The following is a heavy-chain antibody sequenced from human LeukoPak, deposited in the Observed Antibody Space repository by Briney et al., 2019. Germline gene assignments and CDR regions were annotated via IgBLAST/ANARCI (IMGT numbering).Heavy chain of an antibody. Sequence: SETLSLTCTVSGGSISSYYWSWIRQSPGKGLEWIGYIFYSGSTNYSPSLKSRVTISVDASKNQFSLKLSSVTAADTAVYYCARGGSGPYPRLDYWGQGSLVTVSS. CDR3: ARGGSGPYPRLDY. CDR2: IFYSGST. J-gene: IGHJ4*02. CDR1: GGSISSYY. V-gene: IGHV4-59*01. D-gene: IGHD6-19*01.